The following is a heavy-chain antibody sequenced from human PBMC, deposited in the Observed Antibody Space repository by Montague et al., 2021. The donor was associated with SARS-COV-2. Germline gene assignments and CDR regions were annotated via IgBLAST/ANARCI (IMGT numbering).Heavy chain of an antibody. D-gene: IGHD3/OR15-3a*01. CDR2: IYYSGST. V-gene: IGHV4-39*01. CDR1: GGSISSSSYY. Sequence: SETLSLTCTVSGGSISSSSYYWSWIRQPPGKGLEWIGCIYYSGSTYYNPSLKSRVTISVDTSKNQFSLKLSSVTAADTAVYYCARYSRHIMVLVVVVRCGFDVWGQGTLVTVSS. CDR3: ARYSRHIMVLVVVVRCGFDV. J-gene: IGHJ4*01.